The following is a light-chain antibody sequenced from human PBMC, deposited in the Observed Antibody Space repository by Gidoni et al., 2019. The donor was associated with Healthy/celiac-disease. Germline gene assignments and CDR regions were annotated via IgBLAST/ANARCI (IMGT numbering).Light chain of an antibody. CDR3: QVWDSSSDHWV. Sequence: SSVLTQPPSVSVAPGKTARITCGGNNLGSKSVHWDQQKPGQAPVLVVYDDSDRPSGTPERFSGSNSGNPATLTISRVEAGDEAAYYCQVWDSSSDHWVFGGGTKLTVL. CDR1: NLGSKS. V-gene: IGLV3-21*03. J-gene: IGLJ3*02. CDR2: DDS.